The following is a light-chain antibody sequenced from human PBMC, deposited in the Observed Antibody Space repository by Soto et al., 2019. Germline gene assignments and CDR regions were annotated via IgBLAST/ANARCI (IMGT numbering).Light chain of an antibody. V-gene: IGKV3-15*01. Sequence: EIVLTQSPGTLSLSPGDRDTLSCRASQSVGSIYLAWYQQKVGQANRLLIYGASTRATGIPARFSGSGSGTEFTLTISSLQSEDFAVYYCQQYHEWPLTFGRGTKVDIK. CDR3: QQYHEWPLT. CDR2: GAS. CDR1: QSVGSIY. J-gene: IGKJ4*01.